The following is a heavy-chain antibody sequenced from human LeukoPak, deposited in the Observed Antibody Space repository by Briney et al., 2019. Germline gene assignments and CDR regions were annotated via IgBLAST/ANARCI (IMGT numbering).Heavy chain of an antibody. Sequence: GASVKVSCKASGGTFSSYAISWVRQAPGQGLEWMGGIIPIFGTANYAQKFQGRVTITADESTSTAYMELSSLRSEDTAVYYCARGRPSAIFGVVIAGYFDLWGRGTVVTVSS. CDR3: ARGRPSAIFGVVIAGYFDL. V-gene: IGHV1-69*01. J-gene: IGHJ2*01. CDR1: GGTFSSYA. CDR2: IIPIFGTA. D-gene: IGHD3-3*01.